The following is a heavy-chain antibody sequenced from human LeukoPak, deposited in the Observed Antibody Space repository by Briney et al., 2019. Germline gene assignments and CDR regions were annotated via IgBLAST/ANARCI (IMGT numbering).Heavy chain of an antibody. CDR2: IATYNGKT. CDR3: ARVYNSYYYYMDV. D-gene: IGHD1-14*01. CDR1: GYTFDIYG. V-gene: IGHV1-18*01. Sequence: ASVTVSCKASGYTFDIYGIAWVRQAPGQGLEWMGWIATYNGKTDYAQNLQGRVTMTTDLSTGTAYMELRSLRSDDTAVYYCARVYNSYYYYMDVWGKGTPVTVSS. J-gene: IGHJ6*03.